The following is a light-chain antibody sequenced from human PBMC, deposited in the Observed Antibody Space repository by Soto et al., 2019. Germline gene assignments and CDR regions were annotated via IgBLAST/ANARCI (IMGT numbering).Light chain of an antibody. CDR3: QQYNSYWK. Sequence: IQMTHSPSTLSASVGDRVTITCRASQSISSWLAWYQQKPGKAPKLLIYDASSLESGVPSRFSGGGSGTEFTLTISSLQPDDFATYYCQQYNSYWKFGQGAKVDIK. J-gene: IGKJ1*01. V-gene: IGKV1-5*01. CDR1: QSISSW. CDR2: DAS.